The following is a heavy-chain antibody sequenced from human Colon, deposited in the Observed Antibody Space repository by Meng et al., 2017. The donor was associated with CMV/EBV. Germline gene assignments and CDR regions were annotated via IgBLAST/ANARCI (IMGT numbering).Heavy chain of an antibody. V-gene: IGHV3-23*01. CDR2: ISGSGGST. J-gene: IGHJ4*02. CDR3: AKDFRYSGTFYFDH. D-gene: IGHD5-12*01. Sequence: GESLKISCAASGFTFSSYAMSWVRQAPGKGLEWVSAISGSGGSTYYADSVKGRFTISRDNSNNTLYLQMISLRAEDTALFYCAKDFRYSGTFYFDHWGQGTLVTVSS. CDR1: GFTFSSYA.